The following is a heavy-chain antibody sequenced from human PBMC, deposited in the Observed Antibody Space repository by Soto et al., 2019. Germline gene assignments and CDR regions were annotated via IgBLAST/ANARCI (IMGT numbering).Heavy chain of an antibody. CDR2: ISYDGGNK. CDR3: AKPDIVVVPAASFDY. Sequence: LRLSCAASGFTFSSYGMHWVRQAPGKGLEWVAVISYDGGNKYYADSVKGRFTISRDNSKNTLYLQMNSLRAEDTAVYYCAKPDIVVVPAASFDYWGQGTLVTVSS. CDR1: GFTFSSYG. V-gene: IGHV3-30*18. J-gene: IGHJ4*02. D-gene: IGHD2-2*01.